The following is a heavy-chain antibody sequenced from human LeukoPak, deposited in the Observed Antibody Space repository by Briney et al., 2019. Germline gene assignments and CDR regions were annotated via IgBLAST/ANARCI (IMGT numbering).Heavy chain of an antibody. CDR1: GYTFTGYY. J-gene: IGHJ5*02. CDR3: ARDNSLRDTAWWFDP. D-gene: IGHD5-24*01. V-gene: IGHV1-18*04. CDR2: ISAYNGNT. Sequence: ASVKVSCKAPGYTFTGYYMHWVRQAPGQGLEWMGWISAYNGNTNYAQKLQGRVTMTTDTSTSTAYMELRSLRSEDTAVYYCARDNSLRDTAWWFDPWGQGTLVTVSS.